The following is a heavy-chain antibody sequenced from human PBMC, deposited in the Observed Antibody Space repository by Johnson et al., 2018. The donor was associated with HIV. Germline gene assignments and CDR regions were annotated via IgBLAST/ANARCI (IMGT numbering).Heavy chain of an antibody. CDR2: ISWNSGSI. J-gene: IGHJ3*01. CDR3: ARDRFGYYDRSGYRVDAFDV. Sequence: VQLVESGGGLVQPGRSLRLSCAASGFTFDDYAMHWVRQAPGKGLEWVSGISWNSGSIGYADSVKGRFTISRDNSKNTLYLQMNSLRAEDTAVYYCARDRFGYYDRSGYRVDAFDVWGQG. V-gene: IGHV3-9*01. D-gene: IGHD3-22*01. CDR1: GFTFDDYA.